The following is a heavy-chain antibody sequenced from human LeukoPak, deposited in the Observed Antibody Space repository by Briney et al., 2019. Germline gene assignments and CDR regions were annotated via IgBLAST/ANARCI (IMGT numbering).Heavy chain of an antibody. J-gene: IGHJ4*02. D-gene: IGHD2-15*01. Sequence: PGGSLRLSCAASGFTFSIYAMSWVRQAPGKGLEWVSGISGSGGSTYYADSVKGRFTISRDNSKNTLYLQMNSLRAEDTAVYYCAKVSVVVVAATFDYWGQGTLVTVSS. CDR2: ISGSGGST. CDR1: GFTFSIYA. V-gene: IGHV3-23*01. CDR3: AKVSVVVVAATFDY.